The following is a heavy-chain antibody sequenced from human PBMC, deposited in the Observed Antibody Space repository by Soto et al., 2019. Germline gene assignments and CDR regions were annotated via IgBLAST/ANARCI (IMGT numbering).Heavy chain of an antibody. CDR2: VYYSGTT. Sequence: PSETLSLTCTVSGSSISSYYWSWIRQPPGRGMEWIGYVYYSGTTNYNPSLKSRVTISVDTSKNQFSLKLTSVTAADTAVYYCVRAPPPISYASGDSEYYSDSWGRGSLVTV. CDR3: VRAPPPISYASGDSEYYSDS. D-gene: IGHD5-18*01. V-gene: IGHV4-59*01. J-gene: IGHJ4*02. CDR1: GSSISSYY.